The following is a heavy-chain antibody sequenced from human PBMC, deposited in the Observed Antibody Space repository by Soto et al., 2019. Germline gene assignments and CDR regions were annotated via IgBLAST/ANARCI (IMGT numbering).Heavy chain of an antibody. D-gene: IGHD3-3*01. CDR3: ARDPSTRPYDFWSGSHFGYYGMDV. Sequence: EVQLVESGGGLVKPGGSLRLSCAASGFTFSSYSMNWVRQAPGKGLEWVSSISSSSSYIYYADSVKGRFTISRDNAKNSLYLQMNSLRAEDTAVYYCARDPSTRPYDFWSGSHFGYYGMDVWGQGTTVTVSS. CDR2: ISSSSSYI. V-gene: IGHV3-21*04. J-gene: IGHJ6*02. CDR1: GFTFSSYS.